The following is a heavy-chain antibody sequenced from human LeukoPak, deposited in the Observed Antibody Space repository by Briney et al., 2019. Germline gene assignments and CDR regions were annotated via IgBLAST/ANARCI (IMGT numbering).Heavy chain of an antibody. CDR2: IYYSGGT. CDR3: AREGRYRYGYNEYHSYMDI. Sequence: SETLSLTCTVSGGSISSYCWSWIRQPPGKGLEWIGYIYYSGGTNYNPALKSRVTISVDTSKNQFSLKLSSVTAAETAVYYCAREGRYRYGYNEYHSYMDIWGKGTTVTVSS. J-gene: IGHJ6*03. CDR1: GGSISSYC. V-gene: IGHV4-59*01. D-gene: IGHD5-24*01.